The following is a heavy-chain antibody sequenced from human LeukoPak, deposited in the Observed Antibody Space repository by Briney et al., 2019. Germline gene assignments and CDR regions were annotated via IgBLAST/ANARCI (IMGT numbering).Heavy chain of an antibody. J-gene: IGHJ4*02. CDR1: GGSITNTNY. CDR3: AREGGPYRPLDY. V-gene: IGHV4-4*02. Sequence: SDTLSLTCGVSGGSITNTNYWTWVRQPPGKGLERIGEVNLQGSTNYNPSLMGRVAIAVDTSENHISLQLTSVTAADTAVYYCAREGGPYRPLDYSGQGTLVTVSS. CDR2: VNLQGST.